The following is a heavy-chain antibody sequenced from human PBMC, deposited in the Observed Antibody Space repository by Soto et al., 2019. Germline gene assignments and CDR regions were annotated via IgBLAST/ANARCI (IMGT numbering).Heavy chain of an antibody. Sequence: QAHLQESGPGLVKPSQTLSLVCTVSGDSIRHDDYYWSWILQPPGKGLDWIGYIFHNGNSYSNPSLASRATISVDTSKNHFSLTLTSVTAADSAVYFCARAAFDSGQSVKISFFDSWGQGTRVTVSS. D-gene: IGHD2-21*01. CDR2: IFHNGNS. V-gene: IGHV4-30-4*01. J-gene: IGHJ5*01. CDR1: GDSIRHDDYY. CDR3: ARAAFDSGQSVKISFFDS.